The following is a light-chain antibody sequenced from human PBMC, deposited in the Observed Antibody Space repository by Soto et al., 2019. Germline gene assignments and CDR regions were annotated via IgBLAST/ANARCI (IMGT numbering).Light chain of an antibody. CDR1: QAILTY. V-gene: IGKV1-39*01. J-gene: IGKJ4*01. CDR3: QQTFSPDVT. CDR2: DAS. Sequence: DIHLTQSPSSLSAAVGDRVTITCRASQAILTYFNWLQQKAGKAPEVLIYDASGLRSGVPSRFTGSGSATDFTLTITSLQREDAGTYFCQQTFSPDVTFGGGTKV.